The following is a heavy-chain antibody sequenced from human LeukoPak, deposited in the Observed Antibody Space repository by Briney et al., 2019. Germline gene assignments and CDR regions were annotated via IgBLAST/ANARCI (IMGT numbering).Heavy chain of an antibody. J-gene: IGHJ4*02. CDR3: ARDLKGSRDAYNLLY. CDR2: ISSSSSYI. V-gene: IGHV3-21*01. CDR1: GFTFSSYS. D-gene: IGHD5-24*01. Sequence: KPGGSLRLSCAASGFTFSSYSMNWVRQAPGKWLEWVSSISSSSSYIYYADSVKGRFTISRDNAKNSLYLQMNSLRAEDTAVYYCARDLKGSRDAYNLLYWGQGTLVTVSS.